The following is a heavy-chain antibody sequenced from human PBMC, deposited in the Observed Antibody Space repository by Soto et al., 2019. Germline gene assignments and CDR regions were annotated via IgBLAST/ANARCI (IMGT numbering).Heavy chain of an antibody. Sequence: EVQLVGSGGGLVKPGGSLRLSCGASGFTFTRYSMNWVRQAPGKGLEWVSSISSTTNYIYYADSMKGRFTVSRDNAKNSVYLEMNSLSAEDTAVYYCARESEDLTSNFDYWGQGTLVTVSS. CDR3: ARESEDLTSNFDY. V-gene: IGHV3-21*01. J-gene: IGHJ4*02. CDR2: ISSTTNYI. CDR1: GFTFTRYS.